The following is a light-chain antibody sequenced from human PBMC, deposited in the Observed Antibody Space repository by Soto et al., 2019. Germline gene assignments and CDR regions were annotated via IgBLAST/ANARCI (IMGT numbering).Light chain of an antibody. V-gene: IGKV3-20*01. CDR2: GAS. CDR1: QTVKNNY. Sequence: EIVLTQSPGTLSLSPVERATISCRASQTVKNNYLTWYQQTPGQAPRLLIYGASSRATGIPDKFSGSGSGTDFTLTISRLEPEDFAVYYCQQYGTSTFTFGPGTKVDIK. CDR3: QQYGTSTFT. J-gene: IGKJ3*01.